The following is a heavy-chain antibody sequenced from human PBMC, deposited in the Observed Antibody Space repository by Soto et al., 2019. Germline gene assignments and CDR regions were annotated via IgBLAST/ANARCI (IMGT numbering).Heavy chain of an antibody. Sequence: QLQLLESGPGLVKPSGTLSLTCGVSGGSITSSKWWNWVRQPPGKGPEWIVEIYDSVTTKYSPSLKNRVTIPVDKSKDQVSRRLTSVTAADTAVYFCATTLSPSCNGMDVWGQGAAVVVSS. CDR3: ATTLSPSCNGMDV. J-gene: IGHJ6*02. V-gene: IGHV4-4*02. CDR2: IYDSVTT. CDR1: GGSITSSKW.